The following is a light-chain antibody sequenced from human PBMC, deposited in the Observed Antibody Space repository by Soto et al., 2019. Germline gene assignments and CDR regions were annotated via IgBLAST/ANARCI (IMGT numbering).Light chain of an antibody. CDR3: QSFDSSLSGYV. J-gene: IGLJ1*01. CDR2: EVS. Sequence: QSALTQPASVSGSPGQSITIACTGTSSDVGGYKYVSWYQQHPGKAPKLMIYEVSNRPSGVPDRFSGSKSGTSASLAITGLQAEDEADYYCQSFDSSLSGYVFGTGTKLTVL. V-gene: IGLV2-14*01. CDR1: SSDVGGYKY.